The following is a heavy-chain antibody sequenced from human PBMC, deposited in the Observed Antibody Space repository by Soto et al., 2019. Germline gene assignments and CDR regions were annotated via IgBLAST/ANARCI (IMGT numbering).Heavy chain of an antibody. CDR1: GGCISSYY. CDR3: ARVGGGSSWSRTNWFDP. V-gene: IGHV4-59*01. CDR2: IYYSGST. Sequence: SETLSGTCTVSGGCISSYYWSWIRQPPGKGLEWIGYIYYSGSTNYNPSLKSRVTISVDTSKNQFSLKLSSVTAADTAVYYCARVGGGSSWSRTNWFDPWGQGTLVTVS. J-gene: IGHJ5*02. D-gene: IGHD6-13*01.